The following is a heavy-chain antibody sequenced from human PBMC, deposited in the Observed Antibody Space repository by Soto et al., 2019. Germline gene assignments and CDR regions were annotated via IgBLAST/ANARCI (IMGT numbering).Heavy chain of an antibody. J-gene: IGHJ4*02. D-gene: IGHD3-10*01. CDR3: ARGGLGHYYNDY. V-gene: IGHV3-74*01. CDR2: MKGDGTIT. CDR1: GLTFIRDW. Sequence: EVQFLEAGGCLVQPVGYTRLSCVASGLTFIRDWMDSVRQSPGKCLVWVSRMKGDGTITNYAGSVEGRFTTSRDNANNTVYLQLNSLTTEETAVYYCARGGLGHYYNDYWGQGTLVTVSS.